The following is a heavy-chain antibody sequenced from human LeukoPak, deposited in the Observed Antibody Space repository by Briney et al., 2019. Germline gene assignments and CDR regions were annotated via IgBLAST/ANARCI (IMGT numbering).Heavy chain of an antibody. Sequence: GGSLRLSCAASGFTFSSFSMNWVRQAPGKGLEWVSYISSSGSTIYYADSVKGRFTISRDNAKNSLYLQMNSLRAEDTAVYYCACLGIAAAGTFDYWGQGTLVTVSS. J-gene: IGHJ4*02. CDR2: ISSSGSTI. D-gene: IGHD6-13*01. V-gene: IGHV3-48*04. CDR3: ACLGIAAAGTFDY. CDR1: GFTFSSFS.